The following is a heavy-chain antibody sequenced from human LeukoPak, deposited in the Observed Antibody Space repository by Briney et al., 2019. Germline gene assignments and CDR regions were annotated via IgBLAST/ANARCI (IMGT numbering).Heavy chain of an antibody. D-gene: IGHD1-26*01. J-gene: IGHJ4*02. Sequence: SETLSLTCTVSGGSISSYYWSWIRRPPGKGLEWIGYIYYSGSTNYNPSLKSRVTISVDTSKNQFSLKLSSVTAADTAVYYCAREAVGATGVYFDYWGQGTLVTVSS. CDR3: AREAVGATGVYFDY. V-gene: IGHV4-59*01. CDR2: IYYSGST. CDR1: GGSISSYY.